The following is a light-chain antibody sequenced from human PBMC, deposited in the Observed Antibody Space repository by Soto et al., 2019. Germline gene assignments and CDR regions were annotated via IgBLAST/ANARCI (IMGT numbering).Light chain of an antibody. Sequence: QSALTQPASVSGSPGQSITISCTGTSSDVGGYNYVSWYQQHPGKAPKLMIYEVSNRPSGVSNRFSGSKSGNTASLTISGLQAEDETDYYCFSYTSSGTYVFGPGTKLTVL. CDR3: FSYTSSGTYV. CDR1: SSDVGGYNY. CDR2: EVS. V-gene: IGLV2-14*01. J-gene: IGLJ1*01.